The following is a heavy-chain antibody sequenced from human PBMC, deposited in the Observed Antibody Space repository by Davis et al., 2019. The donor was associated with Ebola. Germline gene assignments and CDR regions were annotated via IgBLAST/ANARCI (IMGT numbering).Heavy chain of an antibody. J-gene: IGHJ6*02. CDR3: ARDYGSDTPITFGLDV. CDR2: LYYSGST. D-gene: IGHD5-18*01. V-gene: IGHV4-59*01. CDR1: GDSLTSYY. Sequence: GSLRPSCTVPGDSLTSYYWTWIRQPPGRGLEWIGSLYYSGSTNYSPSLKSRVSTSVDMSKSKFSLKVRSVTAADTAVYYCARDYGSDTPITFGLDVWGQGATVTGSS.